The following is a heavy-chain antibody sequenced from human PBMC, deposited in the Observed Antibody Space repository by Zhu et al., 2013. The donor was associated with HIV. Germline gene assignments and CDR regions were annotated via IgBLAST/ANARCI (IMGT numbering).Heavy chain of an antibody. D-gene: IGHD3-22*01. CDR2: INPKTGAT. V-gene: IGHV1-2*02. J-gene: IGHJ4*02. CDR1: GYSFTGYF. CDR3: ARVAGRKDYYDNSGYCDF. Sequence: QVQVVQSGAEVKKPGASVKASCKTSGYSFTGYFIHWVRQAPGQGLEWMGWINPKTGATHYAQKFQGRVTMTGDTSITTTYMQLNRLRSDDTAVYYCARVAGRKDYYDNSGYCDFWGQG.